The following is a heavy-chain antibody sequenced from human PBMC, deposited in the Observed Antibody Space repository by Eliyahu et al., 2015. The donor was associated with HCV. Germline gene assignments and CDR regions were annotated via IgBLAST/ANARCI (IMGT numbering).Heavy chain of an antibody. CDR1: FSSYA. Sequence: FSSYAMSWVRQAPGKGLEWVSAISGSGGSTYYADSVKGRFTISRDNSKNTLYVQMNSLRAEDTAVYYCAKSYFDFPGLPKFDYWGQGTLVTVSS. CDR2: ISGSGGST. CDR3: AKSYFDFPGLPKFDY. D-gene: IGHD3-3*01. V-gene: IGHV3-23*01. J-gene: IGHJ4*02.